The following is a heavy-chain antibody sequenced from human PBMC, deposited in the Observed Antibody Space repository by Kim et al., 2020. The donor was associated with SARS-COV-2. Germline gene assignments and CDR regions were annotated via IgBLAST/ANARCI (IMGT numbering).Heavy chain of an antibody. CDR3: ARLQLRRITIFGAGGKGNCFHP. Sequence: SETLSLTCTVSGGSISSSSYYWGWIRQPPGKGLEWIGSIYYSGSTYYNPSLKSRVTISVDTSKNQFSLKLSSVTAADTAVYYCARLQLRRITIFGAGGKGNCFHPWRQGTLVTVSS. V-gene: IGHV4-39*01. CDR2: IYYSGST. CDR1: GGSISSSSYY. J-gene: IGHJ5*02. D-gene: IGHD3-3*01.